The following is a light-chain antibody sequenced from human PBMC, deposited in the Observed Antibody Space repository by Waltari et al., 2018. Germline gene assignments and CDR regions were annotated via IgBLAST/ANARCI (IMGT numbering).Light chain of an antibody. Sequence: EIVMTQSPGTLSLSPGESATLSCRASQSVSKELAWYQQKPGQPPRLLIYGASTRATGIPARFSGSGSATEVTLTISSLQSEDVGVYCCQQYNSWPLPFGGGTKVEIK. V-gene: IGKV3-15*01. CDR1: QSVSKE. J-gene: IGKJ4*01. CDR2: GAS. CDR3: QQYNSWPLP.